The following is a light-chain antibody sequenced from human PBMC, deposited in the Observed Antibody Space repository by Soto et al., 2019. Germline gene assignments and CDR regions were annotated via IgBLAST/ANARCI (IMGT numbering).Light chain of an antibody. V-gene: IGKV1-5*03. CDR3: QHYNSYSEA. CDR1: QSISNW. Sequence: IQMTQSPSTLSASVGDRVTITCRASQSISNWLAWYQQKPGKAPKLLIYKASTLKSGVPSRFSGSGSGTEFTLTISNLQTDDLATYYCQHYNSYSEAFGQGTKVDIK. J-gene: IGKJ1*01. CDR2: KAS.